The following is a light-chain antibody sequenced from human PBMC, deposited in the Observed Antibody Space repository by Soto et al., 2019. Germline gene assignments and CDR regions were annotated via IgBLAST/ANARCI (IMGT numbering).Light chain of an antibody. V-gene: IGLV4-69*01. CDR1: SAHSTYA. CDR3: QTWSTGIRV. Sequence: QPVLTQSPSASASLGASIKLTCTLSSAHSTYAIAWHQQRPEKGPRYLMKLNSDGSHTKGDGIPDRFSGSSSGAERYLIISSLQSEDEADYYCQTWSTGIRVFGGGTKVTVL. CDR2: LNSDGSH. J-gene: IGLJ3*02.